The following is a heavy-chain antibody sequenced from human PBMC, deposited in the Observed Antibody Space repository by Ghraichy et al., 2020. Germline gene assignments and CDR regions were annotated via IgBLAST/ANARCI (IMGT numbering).Heavy chain of an antibody. J-gene: IGHJ6*02. D-gene: IGHD6-6*01. Sequence: GGSLRLSCAASGFTVSSNYMSWVRQAPGKGLEWVSVIYSGGSTYYADSVKGRFTISRDNSKNTLYLQMNSLRAEDTAVYYCARDRWNSSSNLYYYGMDVWGQGTTVTVSS. CDR2: IYSGGST. V-gene: IGHV3-53*01. CDR1: GFTVSSNY. CDR3: ARDRWNSSSNLYYYGMDV.